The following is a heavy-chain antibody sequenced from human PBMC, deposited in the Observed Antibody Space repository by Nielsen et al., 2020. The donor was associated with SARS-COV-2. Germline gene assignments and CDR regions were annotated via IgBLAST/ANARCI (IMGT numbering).Heavy chain of an antibody. V-gene: IGHV3-43*02. Sequence: GESLKISCAASGFTFDDYAMHWVRQAPGKGLEWVSGISWNSGSTYYADSVKGRFTISRDNSKNSLYLQMNSLRTEDTALYYCAKEGDYGDYFFDYWGQGTLVTVSS. J-gene: IGHJ4*02. CDR3: AKEGDYGDYFFDY. CDR1: GFTFDDYA. D-gene: IGHD4-17*01. CDR2: ISWNSGST.